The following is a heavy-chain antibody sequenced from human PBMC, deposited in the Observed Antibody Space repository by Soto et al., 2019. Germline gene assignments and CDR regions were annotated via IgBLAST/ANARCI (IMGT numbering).Heavy chain of an antibody. Sequence: PSETLSLTCTVSVGSISSSSYYWGWIRQPPGKGLEWIGSIYYSGSTYYNPSLKSRVTISVDTSKNQFSLKLSSVTAADTAVYYCARQVVRGPPLPAAILVIAIHGGYYFDYWGQGTLVTVSS. CDR1: VGSISSSSYY. V-gene: IGHV4-39*01. CDR2: IYYSGST. D-gene: IGHD2-21*01. J-gene: IGHJ4*02. CDR3: ARQVVRGPPLPAAILVIAIHGGYYFDY.